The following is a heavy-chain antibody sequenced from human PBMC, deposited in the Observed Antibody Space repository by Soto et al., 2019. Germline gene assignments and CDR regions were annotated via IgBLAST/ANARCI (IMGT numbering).Heavy chain of an antibody. Sequence: GGSLRLSCAASGFTFSSYAMSWVRQAPGKGLEWVSAISGSGGSTDYADSVKGRFTISRDNSKNTLYLQMNSLRAEDTAVYYCAKGHSRYSSASLDYWGQGTLVTVSS. V-gene: IGHV3-23*01. CDR3: AKGHSRYSSASLDY. D-gene: IGHD6-6*01. CDR1: GFTFSSYA. J-gene: IGHJ4*02. CDR2: ISGSGGST.